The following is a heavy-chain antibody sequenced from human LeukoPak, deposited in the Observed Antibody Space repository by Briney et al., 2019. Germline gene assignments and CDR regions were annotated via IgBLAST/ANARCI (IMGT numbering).Heavy chain of an antibody. CDR1: GGTFSSYA. V-gene: IGHV1-69*13. CDR2: IIPIFGTA. D-gene: IGHD3-10*01. Sequence: ASVKVSCKASGGTFSSYAISWVRQAPGQGLEWMGGIIPIFGTANYAQKFQGRVTVTADESTSTAYMELRSLRSDDTAVYYCARDRRYYGSGSYGYWGQGTLVTVSS. J-gene: IGHJ4*02. CDR3: ARDRRYYGSGSYGY.